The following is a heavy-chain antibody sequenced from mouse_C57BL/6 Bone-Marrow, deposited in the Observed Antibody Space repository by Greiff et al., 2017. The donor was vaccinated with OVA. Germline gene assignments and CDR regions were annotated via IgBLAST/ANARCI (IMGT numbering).Heavy chain of an antibody. CDR1: GYTFTSYW. V-gene: IGHV1-72*01. J-gene: IGHJ2*01. Sequence: QVQLQQPGAELVKPGASVKMSCKASGYTFTSYWMPWVKQRPGRGLEWIGRIDPNSGGTKYNEKFKSKATLTVDKPSSTAYMQLSSLTSDDSAVYYCARSFYYSNYPWWFDYWGQGTTLTVSA. D-gene: IGHD2-5*01. CDR3: ARSFYYSNYPWWFDY. CDR2: IDPNSGGT.